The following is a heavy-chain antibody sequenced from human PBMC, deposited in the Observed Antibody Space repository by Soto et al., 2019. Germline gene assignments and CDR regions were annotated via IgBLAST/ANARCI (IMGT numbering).Heavy chain of an antibody. Sequence: ASVKVSCKASGGTFSSYAISWVRQAPGQGLEWMGWINPNSGGTNYAQKFQGWVTMTRDTSISTAYMELSRLRSDDTAVYYCARESAAGTIVYWGQGTLVTVSS. CDR1: GGTFSSYA. CDR2: INPNSGGT. V-gene: IGHV1-2*04. D-gene: IGHD6-13*01. CDR3: ARESAAGTIVY. J-gene: IGHJ4*02.